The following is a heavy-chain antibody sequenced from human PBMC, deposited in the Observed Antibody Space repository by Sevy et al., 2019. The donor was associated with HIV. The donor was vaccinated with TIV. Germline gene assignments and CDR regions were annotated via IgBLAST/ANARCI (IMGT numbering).Heavy chain of an antibody. V-gene: IGHV3-33*01. CDR1: GFTFSSYG. D-gene: IGHD5-12*01. Sequence: GGSLRLSCAASGFTFSSYGMHWVRQAPGKGLEWVAVIWYDGSNKYYADSVKGRFTISRDNSKNTLYLQMNSLRAEDTAVYYCARGMANFHIDYWGQGTLVTVSS. CDR2: IWYDGSNK. CDR3: ARGMANFHIDY. J-gene: IGHJ4*02.